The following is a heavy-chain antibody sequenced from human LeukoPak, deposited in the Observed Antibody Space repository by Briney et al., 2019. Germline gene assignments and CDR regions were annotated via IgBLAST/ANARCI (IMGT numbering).Heavy chain of an antibody. Sequence: GGSLRPSCAVSGFTLTNHGVSWVRQAPGKGLEWVSIITGTGGKYYGDSVKGRFVLSRDNFKNTVYMQMSSLRAEDTATYYCAKDYCRDGNCPFPFLDSWGQGTLVTVSS. D-gene: IGHD2-15*01. CDR3: AKDYCRDGNCPFPFLDS. CDR2: ITGTGGK. V-gene: IGHV3-23*01. CDR1: GFTLTNHG. J-gene: IGHJ4*02.